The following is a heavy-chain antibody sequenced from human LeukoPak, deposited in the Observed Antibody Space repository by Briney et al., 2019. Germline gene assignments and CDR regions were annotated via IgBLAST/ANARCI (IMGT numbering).Heavy chain of an antibody. Sequence: KASETLSLTCTVSGGSISSYYWSWIRQPAGKGLEWIGRIYTSGTTNYNPSLKSRVTMSVDTSKTQFSLKLSSVTAADTAVYYCAGDIGYQLVTFDCWGQGTLVTVSS. D-gene: IGHD2-2*01. CDR2: IYTSGTT. V-gene: IGHV4-4*07. CDR3: AGDIGYQLVTFDC. J-gene: IGHJ4*02. CDR1: GGSISSYY.